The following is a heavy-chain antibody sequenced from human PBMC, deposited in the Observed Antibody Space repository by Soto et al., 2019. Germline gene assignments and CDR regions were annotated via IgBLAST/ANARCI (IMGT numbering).Heavy chain of an antibody. CDR1: GYTFTSYD. J-gene: IGHJ6*02. D-gene: IGHD1-26*01. CDR2: MSPNSGNT. Sequence: QVQLVQSGAEVKKPGASVKVSCKASGYTFTSYDINWVRQATGQGLEWMGWMSPNSGNTGYAQKFQGRVTMTRDTSISPAYMELSSLRSEDTAVYYCARQWELSGYYYGMDVWGQGTTVTVSS. V-gene: IGHV1-8*01. CDR3: ARQWELSGYYYGMDV.